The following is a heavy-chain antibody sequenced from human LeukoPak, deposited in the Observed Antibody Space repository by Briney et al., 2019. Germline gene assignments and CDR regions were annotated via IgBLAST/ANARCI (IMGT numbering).Heavy chain of an antibody. D-gene: IGHD1-26*01. CDR2: ISGSGGST. CDR3: AKEFPLSIVPKAPPHNWFDP. Sequence: SGRSLRLSCAASGFTFDDYAMHWVRQIPGKGLEWVSAISGSGGSTYYADSVKGRFTISRDNSKNTLYLQMNSLRAEDTAIYYCAKEFPLSIVPKAPPHNWFDPWGQGTLVTVSS. CDR1: GFTFDDYA. J-gene: IGHJ5*02. V-gene: IGHV3-23*01.